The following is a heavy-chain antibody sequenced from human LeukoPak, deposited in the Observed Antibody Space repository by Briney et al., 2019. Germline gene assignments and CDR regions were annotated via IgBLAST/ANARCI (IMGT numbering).Heavy chain of an antibody. CDR1: GFSFSTYG. CDR3: AREGGYSSSLDAFDI. Sequence: GGSLRLSCAASGFSFSTYGLNWVRQAPGKGLEWVSSISSSSSYIYYADSVKGRFTISRDNAKNSLYLQMNSLRAEDTAVYYCAREGGYSSSLDAFDIWGQGTMVTVSS. J-gene: IGHJ3*02. D-gene: IGHD6-6*01. CDR2: ISSSSSYI. V-gene: IGHV3-21*01.